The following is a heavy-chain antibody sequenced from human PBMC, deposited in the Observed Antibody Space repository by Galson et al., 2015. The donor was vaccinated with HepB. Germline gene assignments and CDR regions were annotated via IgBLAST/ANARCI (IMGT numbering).Heavy chain of an antibody. D-gene: IGHD6-19*01. CDR1: GGSISSSGYY. Sequence: ETLSLTCTVSGGSISSSGYYWGWIRQTPGKGLEWIATIHYTGSTDYNPSLKSSVTISVDTSKNQFSLKVSSVTAADTAVYYCTRRALRAVAGGFDYWGQGTLVTVSS. CDR2: IHYTGST. CDR3: TRRALRAVAGGFDY. J-gene: IGHJ4*02. V-gene: IGHV4-39*01.